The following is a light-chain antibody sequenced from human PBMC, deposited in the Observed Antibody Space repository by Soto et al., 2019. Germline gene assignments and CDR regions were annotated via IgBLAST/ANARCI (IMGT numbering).Light chain of an antibody. Sequence: QSVLTQPRSVSGSPGQSVTISCSGTSSDLGGYNYVSWYQHHPGKAPKLIIYEVSYRPSGVSNRFSGSKSGYTASLTISGLQAEDEADYYCNSQTSSGIRVFGTGTKLTVL. CDR3: NSQTSSGIRV. CDR2: EVS. CDR1: SSDLGGYNY. V-gene: IGLV2-14*01. J-gene: IGLJ1*01.